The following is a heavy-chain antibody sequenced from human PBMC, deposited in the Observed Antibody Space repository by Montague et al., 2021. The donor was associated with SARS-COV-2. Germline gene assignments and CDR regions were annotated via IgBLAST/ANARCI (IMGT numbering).Heavy chain of an antibody. CDR3: ARASDGAHAYFDF. J-gene: IGHJ4*02. D-gene: IGHD5-24*01. CDR1: GFTFSSYV. CDR2: ISSGGTNK. Sequence: SLRLSCAASGFTFSSYVMHWVRQAPGKGLDWVAAISSGGTNKYYPDSMKGRFTISRDDSENTLYLQMNSVRAEDTAVYFCARASDGAHAYFDFWGQGTLVTVSS. V-gene: IGHV3-30*04.